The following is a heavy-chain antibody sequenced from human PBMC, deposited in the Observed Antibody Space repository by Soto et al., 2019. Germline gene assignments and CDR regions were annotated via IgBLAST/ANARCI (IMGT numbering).Heavy chain of an antibody. Sequence: QVQLQESGPGLVKPSETLSLTCTVSGGSISSYYWSWIRQPPGKGLEWIGYIYYSGSTSYNPSLKSRVTISVDTSKNQFSLKLSSVAAAYSAVYYWARLGGDYQAFDYWGQGTLVTVSS. V-gene: IGHV4-59*08. CDR1: GGSISSYY. CDR2: IYYSGST. D-gene: IGHD2-21*01. CDR3: ARLGGDYQAFDY. J-gene: IGHJ4*02.